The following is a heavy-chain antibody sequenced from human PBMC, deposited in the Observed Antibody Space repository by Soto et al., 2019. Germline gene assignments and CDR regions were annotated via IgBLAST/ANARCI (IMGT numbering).Heavy chain of an antibody. CDR1: AFTFSDYS. D-gene: IGHD3-10*01. CDR2: ISGGGSKK. J-gene: IGHJ6*02. Sequence: QVQLVESGGGVVQPGKSLRLSCVASAFTFSDYSMHWVRQAPGKGLEWVAAISGGGSKKSYADSVKGRATLSRDNAKNTLYLQMDNLRAEDTAVYFCGRDLGGSGTPLEYYGMDVWGRGTTVTVSS. V-gene: IGHV3-30*04. CDR3: GRDLGGSGTPLEYYGMDV.